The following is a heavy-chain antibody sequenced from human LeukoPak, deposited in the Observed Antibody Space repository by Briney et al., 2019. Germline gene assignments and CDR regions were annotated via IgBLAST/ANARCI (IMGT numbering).Heavy chain of an antibody. D-gene: IGHD2-2*01. CDR3: ARERGIVAVPAAIFAPTWGARGTFDY. V-gene: IGHV1-69*13. J-gene: IGHJ4*02. Sequence: ASVKVSCKAPGGTFSSYAISWVRQAPGQGLEWMGGITPIFGTANYAQKFQGRVTITADESTSTAYMELSSLRSEDTAVYYCARERGIVAVPAAIFAPTWGARGTFDYWGQGTLVTVSS. CDR1: GGTFSSYA. CDR2: ITPIFGTA.